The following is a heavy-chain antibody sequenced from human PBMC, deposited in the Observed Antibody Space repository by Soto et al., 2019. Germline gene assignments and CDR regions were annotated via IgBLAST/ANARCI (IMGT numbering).Heavy chain of an antibody. V-gene: IGHV5-10-1*01. Sequence: GESLKISCKGSGYSFADYLITGVRQKPGKGVEWMGRIDPSDSQTYYSPSFRGHVTISVTKSITTVFLQWSSLRASDTAMYYCARQIYDSDTGPNFQYYFEAWGQGTPVTVSS. D-gene: IGHD3-22*01. CDR2: IDPSDSQT. CDR3: ARQIYDSDTGPNFQYYFEA. J-gene: IGHJ4*02. CDR1: GYSFADYL.